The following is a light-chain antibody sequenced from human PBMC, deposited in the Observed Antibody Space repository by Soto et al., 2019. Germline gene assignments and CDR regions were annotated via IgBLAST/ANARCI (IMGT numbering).Light chain of an antibody. J-gene: IGKJ4*01. CDR3: QKYNSAPPFT. CDR2: AAS. Sequence: DIQMTQSPSSLSASVGDRVTITCRASQGISNYLAWYQQKPGKVPKLLIYAASTLQSGVPSRFSGSGSGTDFTLTITSLQPEDVATYYCQKYNSAPPFTFGGGTKVEIK. V-gene: IGKV1-27*01. CDR1: QGISNY.